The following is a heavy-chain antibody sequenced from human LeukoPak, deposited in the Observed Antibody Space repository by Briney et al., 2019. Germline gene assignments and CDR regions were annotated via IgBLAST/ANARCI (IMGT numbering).Heavy chain of an antibody. CDR1: GYTFTSYG. V-gene: IGHV1-18*01. D-gene: IGHD3-10*01. CDR2: ISAYNGNT. Sequence: GASVKVSCKASGYTFTSYGISWVRQAPGQGLEWMGWISAYNGNTNYAQKLQGRVTMTTDTSTSTAYMELRSLRSDDTAVYYCARAPPLLWFGELLRMSWFDPWGQGTLVTVSS. J-gene: IGHJ5*02. CDR3: ARAPPLLWFGELLRMSWFDP.